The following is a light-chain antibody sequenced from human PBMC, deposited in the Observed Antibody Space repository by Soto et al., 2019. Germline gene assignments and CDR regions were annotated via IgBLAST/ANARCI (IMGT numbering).Light chain of an antibody. CDR2: DAS. CDR1: QDISNY. V-gene: IGKV1-33*01. CDR3: QQYDNLPFT. J-gene: IGKJ3*01. Sequence: DLQMTQSPSSLSASVGDRVTITCQASQDISNYLNWYQQKPGKAPKLLIYDASNLETGVPSRFSGNGSGTDFTFTISSLQPEDIATYYCQQYDNLPFTFGPGTKVDIK.